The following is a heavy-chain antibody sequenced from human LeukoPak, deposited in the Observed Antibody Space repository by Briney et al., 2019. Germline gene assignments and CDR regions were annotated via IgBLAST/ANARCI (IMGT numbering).Heavy chain of an antibody. CDR3: ASGYDYYYYMDV. CDR2: VYTSGST. Sequence: PSQTLSLTCTVSGGSISSGSYYWSWIRQPAGKGLEWIGRVYTSGSTNFNPSLKSRVTISVDTSKNQFSLKLSSVTAADTAVYYCASGYDYYYYMDVWGKGTTVTVSS. V-gene: IGHV4-61*02. CDR1: GGSISSGSYY. J-gene: IGHJ6*03.